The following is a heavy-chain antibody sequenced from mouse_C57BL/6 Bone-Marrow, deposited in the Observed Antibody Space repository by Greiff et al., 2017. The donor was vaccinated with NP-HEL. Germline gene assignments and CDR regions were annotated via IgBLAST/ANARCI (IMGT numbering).Heavy chain of an antibody. D-gene: IGHD2-2*01. Sequence: EVKVVESGGGLVQPGGSLKLSCAASGFTFSDYYMYWVRQTPEKRLEWVAYISNGGGSTYYPDTVKGRFTISRDNAKNTLYLQMSRLKSEDTAMYYCARRGYDYYAMDYWGQGTSVTVSS. V-gene: IGHV5-12*01. CDR1: GFTFSDYY. CDR3: ARRGYDYYAMDY. CDR2: ISNGGGST. J-gene: IGHJ4*01.